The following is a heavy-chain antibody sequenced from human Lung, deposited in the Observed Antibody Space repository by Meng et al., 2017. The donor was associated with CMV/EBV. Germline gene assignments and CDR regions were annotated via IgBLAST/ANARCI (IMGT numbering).Heavy chain of an antibody. Sequence: GGSXRLXCAASGFTFSSYDMNWVRQAPGKGLEWVSYISSSGSTMYYADSVKGRFTISRDNAKNSLYLQMNSLRVEDTAVYYCARRSGSYVNAFDIWVQGTXVTVSS. CDR2: ISSSGSTM. V-gene: IGHV3-48*03. J-gene: IGHJ3*02. D-gene: IGHD1-26*01. CDR3: ARRSGSYVNAFDI. CDR1: GFTFSSYD.